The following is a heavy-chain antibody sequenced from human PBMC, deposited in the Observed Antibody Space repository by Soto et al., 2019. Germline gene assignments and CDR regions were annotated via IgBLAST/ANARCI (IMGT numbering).Heavy chain of an antibody. CDR1: GGSFSGYY. CDR3: ARAQVAAAHYYYGMDV. D-gene: IGHD6-13*01. J-gene: IGHJ6*02. Sequence: QVQLQQWGAGLLKPSETLSLTCAVYGGSFSGYYWSWIRQPPGKGLEWIGEINHSGSTNYNPSLKSRVTISVDTSKNQFSLKLSAVTAADTAVYYCARAQVAAAHYYYGMDVWGQGTTVTVSS. CDR2: INHSGST. V-gene: IGHV4-34*01.